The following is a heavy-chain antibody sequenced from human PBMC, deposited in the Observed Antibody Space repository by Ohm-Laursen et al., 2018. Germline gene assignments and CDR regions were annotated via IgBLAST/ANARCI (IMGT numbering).Heavy chain of an antibody. V-gene: IGHV3-23*01. CDR3: ARNLLYCSGGSCYRY. Sequence: SLRLSCTASGFAFSTYTMTWVRQAPGKGLEWVSGISPSGGNTNYADSVKGRFTISRDNSKNTLYLQMNSLRAEDTAVYYCARNLLYCSGGSCYRYWGQGTLVTVSS. D-gene: IGHD2-15*01. CDR2: ISPSGGNT. CDR1: GFAFSTYT. J-gene: IGHJ4*02.